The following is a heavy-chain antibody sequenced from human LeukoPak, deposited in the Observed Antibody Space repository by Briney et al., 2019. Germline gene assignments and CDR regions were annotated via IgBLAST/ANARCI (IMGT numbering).Heavy chain of an antibody. CDR2: IYPGDSDT. CDR3: ARQRAAGRLYYYYMDV. J-gene: IGHJ6*03. V-gene: IGHV5-51*01. D-gene: IGHD6-13*01. Sequence: GESLKISCKGSGYSFTTYWIGWVRQMPGKGLEWMGIIYPGDSDTRYSPSFQGQVTISADKSISTAYLQWNSLKASDTAMYYCARQRAAGRLYYYYMDVWGKGTTVTVSS. CDR1: GYSFTTYW.